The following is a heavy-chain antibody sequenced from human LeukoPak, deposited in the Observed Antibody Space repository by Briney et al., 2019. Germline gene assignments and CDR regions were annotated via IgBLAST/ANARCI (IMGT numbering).Heavy chain of an antibody. CDR3: ARGEPVS. V-gene: IGHV3-53*01. J-gene: IGHJ5*02. Sequence: GGSLRLSCAASGFTVSTNYMTWVRQAPGKGLEWVSVIYSGGSTYYAACVKGRFTLSRDNSKNTLYLQMNSLRVEDTAMYYCARGEPVSWGQGTLVTVSS. CDR2: IYSGGST. CDR1: GFTVSTNY.